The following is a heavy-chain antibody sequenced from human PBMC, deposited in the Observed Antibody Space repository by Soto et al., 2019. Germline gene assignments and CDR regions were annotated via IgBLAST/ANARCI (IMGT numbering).Heavy chain of an antibody. D-gene: IGHD6-19*01. CDR2: TNHSGST. CDR3: ARLASGWQYYYFDF. CDR1: GGSFRPYF. Sequence: QVQLQQWGAGLLKPSETLSLTCAVYGGSFRPYFWSWIRQPPGKGLAWIGETNHSGSTNYNPSLTRRATLSVDTSKNQVSLKLTSVTAADTAVYYCARLASGWQYYYFDFWGRGTPVTVSS. J-gene: IGHJ2*01. V-gene: IGHV4-34*01.